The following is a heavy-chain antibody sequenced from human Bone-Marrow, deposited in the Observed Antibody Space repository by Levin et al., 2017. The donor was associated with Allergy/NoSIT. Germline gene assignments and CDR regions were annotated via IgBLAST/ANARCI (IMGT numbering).Heavy chain of an antibody. CDR3: AKDPMWDRYNFDMDV. J-gene: IGHJ6*02. D-gene: IGHD1-26*01. V-gene: IGHV3-23*01. CDR2: IGGSGIDA. Sequence: LSLTCTASGFTFNKYGLTWVRQAPGKGLEWVASIGGSGIDANYADSVRGRFTITRDMNMIFLQMNRLRVEDTAVYYCAKDPMWDRYNFDMDVWGQGTSVIVSS. CDR1: GFTFNKYG.